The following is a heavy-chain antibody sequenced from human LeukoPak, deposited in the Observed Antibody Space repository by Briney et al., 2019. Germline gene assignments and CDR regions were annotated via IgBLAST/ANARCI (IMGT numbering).Heavy chain of an antibody. V-gene: IGHV3-21*01. CDR2: ISSSSSYI. CDR1: GFTFSSYS. CDR3: ARISSGWYDPFDY. Sequence: GGSLRLSCAASGFTFSSYSMNWVRQAPGKGLEWVSSISSSSSYIYYADSVKGRFTISRDNAKNSLYLQMNSLRAEDTAVYYCARISSGWYDPFDYWGQGTLVTVS. D-gene: IGHD6-19*01. J-gene: IGHJ4*02.